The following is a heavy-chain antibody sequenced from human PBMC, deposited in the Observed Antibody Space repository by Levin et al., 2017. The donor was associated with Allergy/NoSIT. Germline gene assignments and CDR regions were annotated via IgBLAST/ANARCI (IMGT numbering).Heavy chain of an antibody. CDR1: GFTFSSYW. V-gene: IGHV3-7*01. J-gene: IGHJ4*02. CDR2: IKQDGSEK. D-gene: IGHD3-10*01. CDR3: AREHPLGYGSTMVRGWAGRNPRSGFDY. Sequence: GESLKISCAASGFTFSSYWMSWVRQAPGKGLEWVANIKQDGSEKYYVDSVKGRFTISRDNAKNSLYLQMNSLRAEDTAVYYCAREHPLGYGSTMVRGWAGRNPRSGFDYWGQGTLVTVSS.